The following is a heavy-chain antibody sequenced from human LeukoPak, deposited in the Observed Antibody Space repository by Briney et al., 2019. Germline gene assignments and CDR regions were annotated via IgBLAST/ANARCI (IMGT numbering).Heavy chain of an antibody. Sequence: ASVKVSCKASGYTFTSYGISWVRQAPGQGLEWMGWISAYNGNTNYAQKLQGRVTMTTDTSTSTAYRELRSLRSDDTAVYYCARSASFRYYDFWSGYYEPYYFDYWGQGTLVTVSS. CDR2: ISAYNGNT. CDR1: GYTFTSYG. CDR3: ARSASFRYYDFWSGYYEPYYFDY. V-gene: IGHV1-18*01. J-gene: IGHJ4*02. D-gene: IGHD3-3*01.